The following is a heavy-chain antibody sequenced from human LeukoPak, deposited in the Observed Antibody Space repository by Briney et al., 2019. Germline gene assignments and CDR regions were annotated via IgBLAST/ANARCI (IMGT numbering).Heavy chain of an antibody. J-gene: IGHJ3*02. D-gene: IGHD1-26*01. Sequence: PGGSLRLSCTASGFTFRNYVMRWVRQSPGKGLEWVSSISNDGNYIYYAGSVKGRFTVSRDNPKNSLFLQMNSLRADDTAVYYCARGHSGSYQRNDAFDIWGQGTVVTVSS. CDR3: ARGHSGSYQRNDAFDI. CDR2: ISNDGNYI. CDR1: GFTFRNYV. V-gene: IGHV3-21*01.